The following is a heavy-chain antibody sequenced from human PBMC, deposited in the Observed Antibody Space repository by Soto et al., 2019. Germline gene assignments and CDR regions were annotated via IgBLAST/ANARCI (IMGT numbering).Heavy chain of an antibody. CDR3: AKSVARSLGLDY. CDR1: VFTFSSYA. CDR2: ISGSGGST. J-gene: IGHJ4*02. V-gene: IGHV3-23*01. Sequence: GGSLRLSCAASVFTFSSYAMSWVRQAPGKGLEWVSAISGSGGSTYYADSVKGRFTISRDNSKNTLYLQMNSLRAEDTAVYYCAKSVARSLGLDYWGQGTLITVSS.